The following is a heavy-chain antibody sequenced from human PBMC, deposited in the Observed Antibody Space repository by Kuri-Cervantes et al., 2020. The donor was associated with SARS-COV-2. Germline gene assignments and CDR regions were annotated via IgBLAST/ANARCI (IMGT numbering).Heavy chain of an antibody. CDR1: GYTLTELS. V-gene: IGHV1-18*01. D-gene: IGHD3-3*01. CDR2: ISAYNGNT. Sequence: ASVKVSCKVSGYTLTELSMHWVRQAPGKGLEWMGWISAYNGNTNYAQKLQGRVTMTTDTSTSTAYMELRSLRSDDTAVYYCARDQKLVSYPEWLLYDYWGQGTLVTVSS. CDR3: ARDQKLVSYPEWLLYDY. J-gene: IGHJ4*02.